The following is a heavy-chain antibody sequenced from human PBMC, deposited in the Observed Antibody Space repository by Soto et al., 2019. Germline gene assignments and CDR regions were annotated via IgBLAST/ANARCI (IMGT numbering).Heavy chain of an antibody. CDR3: ARDAPSVVVTASHWFDP. CDR1: GYTFTSYG. V-gene: IGHV1-18*01. CDR2: INAYNGNT. D-gene: IGHD2-21*02. Sequence: ASVKVSCKASGYTFTSYGISWVRQAPGQGLEWMGWINAYNGNTNYAQKLQGRVTMTTDTSTSTAYMELRSLRSDDTAVYYCARDAPSVVVTASHWFDPGGQGTLVTVSS. J-gene: IGHJ5*02.